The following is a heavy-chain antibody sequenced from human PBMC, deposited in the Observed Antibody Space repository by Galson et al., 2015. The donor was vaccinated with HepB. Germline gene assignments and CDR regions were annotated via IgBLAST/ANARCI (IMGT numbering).Heavy chain of an antibody. CDR3: ARDDRNDVYPWYAFDI. D-gene: IGHD1-1*01. Sequence: SVKVSCKASGYTFTGYYMHWVRQAPGQGLEWMGWINPNSGGTNYAQKFQGRVTMTRDTSISTAYMELSRLRSDDTAVYYCARDDRNDVYPWYAFDIWGQGTMVTVSS. CDR1: GYTFTGYY. V-gene: IGHV1-2*02. CDR2: INPNSGGT. J-gene: IGHJ3*02.